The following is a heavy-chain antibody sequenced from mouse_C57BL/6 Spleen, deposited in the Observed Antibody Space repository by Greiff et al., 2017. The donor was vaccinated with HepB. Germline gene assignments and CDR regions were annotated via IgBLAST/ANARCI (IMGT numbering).Heavy chain of an antibody. V-gene: IGHV5-4*01. CDR3: AREDDYDVGYFDY. CDR2: ISDGGSYT. Sequence: EVQRVESGGGLVKPGGSLKLSCAASGFTFSSYAMSWARQTPEKRLEWVATISDGGSYTYYPDNVKGRFTISRDNAKNNLYLQMSHLKSEDTAMYYCAREDDYDVGYFDYWGQGTTLTVSS. D-gene: IGHD2-4*01. CDR1: GFTFSSYA. J-gene: IGHJ2*01.